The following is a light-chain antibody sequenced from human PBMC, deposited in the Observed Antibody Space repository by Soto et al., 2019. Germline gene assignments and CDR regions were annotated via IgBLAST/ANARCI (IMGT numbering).Light chain of an antibody. CDR1: QRVSSGY. J-gene: IGKJ1*01. V-gene: IGKV3-20*01. CDR2: GAS. CDR3: QQYHTSPVT. Sequence: DIVLTQSPGTLSLSPGERATLSCRASQRVSSGYLAWYQQKPGQTPRLLIYGASGRATGIPDRFSGSGSGTDFTLTISRLEPEDFAVYYCQQYHTSPVTFGQGTKVDIK.